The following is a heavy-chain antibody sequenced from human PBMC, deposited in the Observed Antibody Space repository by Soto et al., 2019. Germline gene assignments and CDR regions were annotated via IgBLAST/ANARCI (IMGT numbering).Heavy chain of an antibody. Sequence: SETLSLTCTFSCGSISSYYWSWIRQPPGKGLEWIGYIYYSGSTNYNPSLKSRVTISVDTSKNQFSLKLSSVTAADTAVYYCARSAIPNYDILTGYYSPTSYFDYWGQGTLVTVSS. D-gene: IGHD3-9*01. CDR3: ARSAIPNYDILTGYYSPTSYFDY. V-gene: IGHV4-59*01. J-gene: IGHJ4*02. CDR2: IYYSGST. CDR1: CGSISSYY.